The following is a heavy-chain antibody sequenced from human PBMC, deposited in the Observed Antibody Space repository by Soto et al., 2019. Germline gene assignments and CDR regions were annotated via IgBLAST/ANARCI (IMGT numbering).Heavy chain of an antibody. D-gene: IGHD3-3*01. CDR2: IYWDDDK. Sequence: QITLKESGPTLVNPTQPLTLTCTLSGFSLSTSGVGVGWIRQPPGKALEWLALIYWDDDKRYSPSLKGRLTITKDTSKSQVVLTMTNMDPVDTATYYCAHIRPTIFGVVSFDYWGQGTLVTVSS. V-gene: IGHV2-5*02. J-gene: IGHJ4*02. CDR1: GFSLSTSGVG. CDR3: AHIRPTIFGVVSFDY.